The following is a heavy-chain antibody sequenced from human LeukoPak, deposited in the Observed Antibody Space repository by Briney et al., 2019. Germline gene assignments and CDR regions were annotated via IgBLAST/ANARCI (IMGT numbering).Heavy chain of an antibody. CDR1: GFTFSSYN. V-gene: IGHV3-21*06. CDR3: ARGGLRFFDWYNDY. Sequence: GGSLRLSCAASGFTFSSYNMNWVRQAPGKGLEWVSFISTSSSYIYYADSVKGRFTISRDNAKNSLYLQMNSLRAEDTAVYHCARGGLRFFDWYNDYWGQGTLVTVSS. CDR2: ISTSSSYI. J-gene: IGHJ4*02. D-gene: IGHD3-9*01.